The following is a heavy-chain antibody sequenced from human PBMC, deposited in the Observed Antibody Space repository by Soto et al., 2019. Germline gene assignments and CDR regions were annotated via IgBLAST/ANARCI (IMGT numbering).Heavy chain of an antibody. CDR1: VFTFSSYS. CDR3: ARDRLRYSGSSPDAFDI. V-gene: IGHV3-48*02. J-gene: IGHJ3*02. Sequence: WGSRPLSCAASVFTFSSYSMNWVRQAPGKGLEWVSYISSSSSTIYYADSVKGRFTISRDNAKNSLYLQMKSLRDEDTAVYDCARDRLRYSGSSPDAFDIWGQGTMVTVSS. CDR2: ISSSSSTI. D-gene: IGHD1-26*01.